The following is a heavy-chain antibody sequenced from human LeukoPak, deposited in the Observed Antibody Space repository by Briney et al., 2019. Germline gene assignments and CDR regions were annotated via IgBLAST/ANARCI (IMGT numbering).Heavy chain of an antibody. V-gene: IGHV3-23*01. J-gene: IGHJ4*02. Sequence: PGGSLRLSCLASEFTFSSHAMNWVRQAPGKGLEWVSSISGGGERTYYADSVKGRFTVSRDNSRNTLYLQINSLRGEDTAVYYCARDGRPLDYWGQGTLVTVSS. CDR2: ISGGGERT. CDR1: EFTFSSHA. CDR3: ARDGRPLDY.